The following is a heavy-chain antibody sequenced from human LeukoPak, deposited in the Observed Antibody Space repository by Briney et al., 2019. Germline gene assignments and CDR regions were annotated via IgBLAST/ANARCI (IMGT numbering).Heavy chain of an antibody. D-gene: IGHD4-17*01. CDR1: GFTFSDYW. J-gene: IGHJ4*02. Sequence: PGGSLRLSCAASGFTFSDYWMSWARQDPGKGLAWVANIRQDGGDFNHVDSVKGRFTISRDNARNSLFLQMNNLRVEDTAVYYCAVTTRSRAFDYWGQGTLVTVSS. CDR3: AVTTRSRAFDY. CDR2: IRQDGGDF. V-gene: IGHV3-7*01.